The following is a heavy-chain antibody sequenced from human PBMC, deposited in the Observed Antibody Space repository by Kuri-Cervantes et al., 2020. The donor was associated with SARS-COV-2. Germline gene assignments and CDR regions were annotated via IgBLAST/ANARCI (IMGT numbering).Heavy chain of an antibody. Sequence: GGSLRLSCAVSGFTFSSYWMSWVRQAPGKGLEWVADIKHDGGEEYYVDSVKGRFTISRDNAENSLYLQMHSLRAEDTAVYYCARDMQILTGHYYLNFDYWGQGTLVTVSS. CDR1: GFTFSSYW. CDR2: IKHDGGEE. J-gene: IGHJ4*02. V-gene: IGHV3-7*05. CDR3: ARDMQILTGHYYLNFDY. D-gene: IGHD3-9*01.